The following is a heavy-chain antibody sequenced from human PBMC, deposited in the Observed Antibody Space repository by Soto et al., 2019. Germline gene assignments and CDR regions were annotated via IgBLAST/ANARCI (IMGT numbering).Heavy chain of an antibody. J-gene: IGHJ6*03. Sequence: EASVKVSCKASGYTFTSYGISWVRQAPGQGLEWMGWISAYNGNTNYAQKLQGRVTMTTDTSTSTAYMELRSLRSDDTAVYYCAREWKQYYDFWSGSFPDGENYMDVWGKGTTVTVSS. CDR1: GYTFTSYG. CDR2: ISAYNGNT. D-gene: IGHD3-3*01. V-gene: IGHV1-18*01. CDR3: AREWKQYYDFWSGSFPDGENYMDV.